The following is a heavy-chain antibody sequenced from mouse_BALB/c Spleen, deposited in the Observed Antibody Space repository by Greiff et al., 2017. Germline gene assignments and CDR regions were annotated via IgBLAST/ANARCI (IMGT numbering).Heavy chain of an antibody. V-gene: IGHV5-6-4*01. J-gene: IGHJ4*01. CDR3: TREAYDYEVYY. D-gene: IGHD2-4*01. CDR1: GFTFSSYT. Sequence: DVHLVESGGGLVKPGGSLKLSCAASGFTFSSYTMSWVRQTPEKRLEWVATISSGGSYTYYPDSVKGRFTISRDNAKNTLYLQMSSLKSEDTAMYYCTREAYDYEVYYWGQGTSVTVSS. CDR2: ISSGGSYT.